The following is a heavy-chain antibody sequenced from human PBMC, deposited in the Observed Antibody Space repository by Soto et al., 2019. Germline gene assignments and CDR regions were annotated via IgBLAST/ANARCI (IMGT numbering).Heavy chain of an antibody. CDR3: ARGRYCLTGRCFPNWFDS. V-gene: IGHV4-30-4*01. J-gene: IGHJ5*01. D-gene: IGHD7-27*01. Sequence: SETLSLTCSVSGDSISNLDYFWAWIRQPPGQALEYIGYIYKSATTYDNPSFESRVAISVDTSKNQFSLNVTSVSAADTAVYFCARGRYCLTGRCFPNWFDSWGQGALVTVSS. CDR2: IYKSATT. CDR1: GDSISNLDYF.